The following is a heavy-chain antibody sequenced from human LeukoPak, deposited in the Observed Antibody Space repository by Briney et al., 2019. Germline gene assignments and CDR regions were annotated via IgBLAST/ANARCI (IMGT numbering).Heavy chain of an antibody. CDR3: AELGITMIGGV. Sequence: GGSLRLSCAASGFTFSSFWMSWVRQAPGKGPEWVANIKEDGSEKYYLDSVKGRFIISRDNAKNSLYLQMNSLRAEDTAVYYCAELGITMIGGVWGKGTTVTISS. V-gene: IGHV3-7*01. D-gene: IGHD3-10*02. CDR2: IKEDGSEK. J-gene: IGHJ6*04. CDR1: GFTFSSFW.